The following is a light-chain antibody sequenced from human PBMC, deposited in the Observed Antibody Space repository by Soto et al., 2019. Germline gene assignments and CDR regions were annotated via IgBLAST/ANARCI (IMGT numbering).Light chain of an antibody. CDR3: QQRSNWPIT. CDR2: GAS. Sequence: EIVMTQSPATLSVSPGERATLSCRASQSVSSNLAWYQQKPGQAPRLLIYGASTRATGIPARFSGSGSGTEFTLTISSLQSADFAVYYCQQRSNWPITFGQGTRREIK. J-gene: IGKJ5*01. CDR1: QSVSSN. V-gene: IGKV3-15*01.